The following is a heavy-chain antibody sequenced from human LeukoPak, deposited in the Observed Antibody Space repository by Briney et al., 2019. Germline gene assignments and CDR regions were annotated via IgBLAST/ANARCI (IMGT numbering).Heavy chain of an antibody. CDR2: ISYDGSNK. CDR3: AKASQYCSSTSCYLYFDY. J-gene: IGHJ4*02. V-gene: IGHV3-30*18. D-gene: IGHD2-2*01. Sequence: SGGSLRLSCAASGFTFSSYGMHWVRQAPGKGLEWVAVISYDGSNKYYADSVKGRFTISRDNSKNTLYLQMNSLRAEDTAVYYCAKASQYCSSTSCYLYFDYWGQGTLVTVSS. CDR1: GFTFSSYG.